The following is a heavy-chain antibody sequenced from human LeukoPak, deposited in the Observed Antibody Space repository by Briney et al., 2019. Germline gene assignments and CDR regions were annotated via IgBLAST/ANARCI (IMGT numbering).Heavy chain of an antibody. J-gene: IGHJ4*02. Sequence: GGSLRLSCAASGFTFSSYAMSWVRQAPGKGLEWVSAISGSGGSTYYADSVEGRFTISRDNSKNTLYLQMNSLRAEDTAVYYCARDHYYDSSDLDYWGQGTLVTVSS. CDR1: GFTFSSYA. V-gene: IGHV3-23*01. D-gene: IGHD3-22*01. CDR2: ISGSGGST. CDR3: ARDHYYDSSDLDY.